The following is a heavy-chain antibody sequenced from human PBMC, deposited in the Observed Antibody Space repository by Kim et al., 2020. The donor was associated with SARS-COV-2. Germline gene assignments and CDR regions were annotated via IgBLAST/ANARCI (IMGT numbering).Heavy chain of an antibody. J-gene: IGHJ5*02. CDR2: IYYSGST. D-gene: IGHD1-26*01. CDR3: AVHRWELGGNWFDP. V-gene: IGHV4-39*01. Sequence: SETLSLTCTVSGGSISSSSYYWGWIRQPPGKGLEWIGSIYYSGSTYYNPSLKSRVTISVDTSKNQFSLKLSSVTAEDTAVYYCAVHRWELGGNWFDPWGQGTLVTVSS. CDR1: GGSISSSSYY.